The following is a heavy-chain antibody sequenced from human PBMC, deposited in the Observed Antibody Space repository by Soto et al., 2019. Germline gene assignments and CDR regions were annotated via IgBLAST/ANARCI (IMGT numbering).Heavy chain of an antibody. CDR1: GYTFTSYD. D-gene: IGHD3-3*01. CDR3: AGVSCNYDFWSGYSLDI. CDR2: MNPNSGNT. J-gene: IGHJ3*02. Sequence: ASVKVSCKASGYTFTSYDINWVRQATGQGLEWMGWMNPNSGNTGYAQKFQGRVTMTRNTSISTAYMELSSLRSEDTAVYYCAGVSCNYDFWSGYSLDIWGQGTMVTVSS. V-gene: IGHV1-8*01.